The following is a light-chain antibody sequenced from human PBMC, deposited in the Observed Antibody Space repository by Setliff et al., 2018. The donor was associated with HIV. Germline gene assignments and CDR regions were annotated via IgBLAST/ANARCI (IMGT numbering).Light chain of an antibody. CDR2: DVS. Sequence: QSVLTQPPSVSGSPGQSVTISCTGTSSDVGGYNYVSWYQQHPGKAPKLRIYDVSNRPSGVSNRFSGSKSGNTASLTISGLQAEDEADYYCSSYTSTSTLFVFGTGTKVTVL. CDR1: SSDVGGYNY. CDR3: SSYTSTSTLFV. J-gene: IGLJ1*01. V-gene: IGLV2-14*03.